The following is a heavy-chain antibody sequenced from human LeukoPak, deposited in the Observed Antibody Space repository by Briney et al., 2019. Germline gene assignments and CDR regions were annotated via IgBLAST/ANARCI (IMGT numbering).Heavy chain of an antibody. D-gene: IGHD3-10*01. J-gene: IGHJ6*02. CDR3: LGREFVGVNWGNYYGMDV. Sequence: SETLSLTCVVSGGSVSSSKWWSWVRQPPGKGLEWIGQVYHDGGTKYNPSLKSRVTILVDKSKNQFSLKLSSVTAADTAVYYCLGREFVGVNWGNYYGMDVWGQGTTVTVSS. V-gene: IGHV4-4*02. CDR1: GGSVSSSKW. CDR2: VYHDGGT.